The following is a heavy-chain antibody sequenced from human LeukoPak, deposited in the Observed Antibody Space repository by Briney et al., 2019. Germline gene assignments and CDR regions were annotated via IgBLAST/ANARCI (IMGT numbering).Heavy chain of an antibody. D-gene: IGHD3-16*01. CDR2: IKPDGGEE. Sequence: QAGGSLRLSCAASGFNFSSFWMSWVRQVPGKGLEWVANIKPDGGEESYVDSVRGRFTISRDNAKDSLFLQMNSLRGDDTALYCCVRGAGGGDFWGQGTLVTVSS. CDR3: VRGAGGGDF. CDR1: GFNFSSFW. J-gene: IGHJ1*01. V-gene: IGHV3-7*04.